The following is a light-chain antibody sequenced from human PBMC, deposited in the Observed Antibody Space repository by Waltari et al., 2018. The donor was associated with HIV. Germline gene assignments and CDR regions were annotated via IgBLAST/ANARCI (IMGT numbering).Light chain of an antibody. CDR2: GTS. CDR3: QQYGRSPLT. CDR1: QNVYNNY. Sequence: ENVLTQSPGTLSLSPGEGATLSCRASQNVYNNYVAWYQQKAGQAPRLLIYGTSTRATGIPDRFSGSGSGTDFILTISRLEPEDLAVYYCQQYGRSPLTFGGGTKVEIK. J-gene: IGKJ4*01. V-gene: IGKV3-20*01.